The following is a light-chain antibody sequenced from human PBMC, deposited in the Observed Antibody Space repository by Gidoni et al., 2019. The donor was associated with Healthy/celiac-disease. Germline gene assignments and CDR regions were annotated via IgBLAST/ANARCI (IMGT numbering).Light chain of an antibody. J-gene: IGLJ1*01. V-gene: IGLV2-23*02. CDR2: EVS. CDR1: SSDIGSYNL. CDR3: CSYAGSFRV. Sequence: QSALTQPASVSGSPGQSITISCTGTSSDIGSYNLVSWYQQHPGKAPKLMIYEVSKRPSGVSNRFSVSKSGNTASLTISGLQAEDEADYYCCSYAGSFRVFGTGTKVTVL.